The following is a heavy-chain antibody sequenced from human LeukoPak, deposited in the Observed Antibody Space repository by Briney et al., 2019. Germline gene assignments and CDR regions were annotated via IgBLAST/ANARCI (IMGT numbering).Heavy chain of an antibody. Sequence: SETLSHTCAVYGGSFSGYYWSWIRQPPGKGLEWIGEINHSGSTNYNPSLKSRVTISVDTSKNQFSLKLSSVTAADTAVYYCARGISSILPSWGYLNWSDPWGQGTLVTVSS. J-gene: IGHJ5*02. CDR3: ARGISSILPSWGYLNWSDP. V-gene: IGHV4-34*01. CDR2: INHSGST. CDR1: GGSFSGYY. D-gene: IGHD3-16*01.